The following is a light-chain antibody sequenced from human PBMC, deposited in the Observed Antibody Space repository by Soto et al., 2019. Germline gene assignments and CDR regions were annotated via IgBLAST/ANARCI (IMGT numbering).Light chain of an antibody. CDR3: QQYGSSGT. CDR2: GAS. CDR1: QSVSSY. V-gene: IGKV3-20*01. J-gene: IGKJ1*01. Sequence: EIVLTQSPATLSSFPGDRVTLSCRASQSVSSYLGCYQQKPGQAPRLLIYGASNRATGIPDRFSGSGSGTDFTLTISRLEPEDFAVYYCQQYGSSGTFGQGTKVDIK.